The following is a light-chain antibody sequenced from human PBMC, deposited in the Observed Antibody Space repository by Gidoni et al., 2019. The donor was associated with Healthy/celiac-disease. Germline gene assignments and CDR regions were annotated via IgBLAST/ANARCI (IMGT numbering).Light chain of an antibody. V-gene: IGKV3-11*01. CDR1: QSVSSY. CDR3: QQRSNWPPIT. CDR2: DAS. Sequence: EIVLTQSPATMSLSPGERATLSCRASQSVSSYLAWYHQKPGQAPRLLIYDASNRATGIPARFSGSGSGTDFTLTISSLEPEDSAVYYCQQRSNWPPITFGQGTRLEIK. J-gene: IGKJ5*01.